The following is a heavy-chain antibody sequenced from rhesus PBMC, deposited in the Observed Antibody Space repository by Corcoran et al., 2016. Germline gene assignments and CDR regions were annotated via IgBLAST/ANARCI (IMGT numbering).Heavy chain of an antibody. CDR1: GYSISSGHY. J-gene: IGHJ4*01. D-gene: IGHD6-13*01. V-gene: IGHV4-99*02. CDR2: ISGSSGST. Sequence: QVQLQESGPGLVKPSETLSLTCAVPGYSISSGHYWGWIRQPPGKGLGYIGYISGSSGSTYYNPSLKSRVTISKDTSKNQFSLKLSSVTAADTAVYYCARGGSWSYYFDYWGQGVLVTVSS. CDR3: ARGGSWSYYFDY.